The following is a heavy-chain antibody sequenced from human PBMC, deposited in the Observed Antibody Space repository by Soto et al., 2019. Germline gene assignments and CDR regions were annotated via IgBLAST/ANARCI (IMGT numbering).Heavy chain of an antibody. CDR3: AKDPKCCTIGSHFLDNWFDP. CDR1: GFTFSNYG. D-gene: IGHD2-8*01. CDR2: ISYDGSHK. J-gene: IGHJ5*02. Sequence: GGSLRLSCAASGFTFSNYGMHWVRQTPGEGLEWVAVISYDGSHKFYTDSVKGRFTISRDNSKNTLYLQMNSLKTEDTAMYYCAKDPKCCTIGSHFLDNWFDPWGQGTLVTVSS. V-gene: IGHV3-30*18.